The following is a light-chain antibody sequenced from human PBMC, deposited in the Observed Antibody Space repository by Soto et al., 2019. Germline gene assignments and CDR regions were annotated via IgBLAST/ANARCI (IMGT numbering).Light chain of an antibody. CDR3: QQYGSSPYT. CDR2: GAS. J-gene: IGKJ2*01. Sequence: EIVLTQSPGTLSLSPGERDTLSCRASQSVSSSYLAWYQQKPGQAPRLLIYGASSRATDIPDRFSGSGSGTDCTLTISRLEPEDFAVYYCQQYGSSPYTFGQGTKLEIK. CDR1: QSVSSSY. V-gene: IGKV3-20*01.